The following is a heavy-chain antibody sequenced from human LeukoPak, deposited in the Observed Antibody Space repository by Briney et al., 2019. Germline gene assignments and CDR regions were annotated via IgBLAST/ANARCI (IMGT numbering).Heavy chain of an antibody. Sequence: VASVKVSCKASGYTFTGYDINWVRQATGQGLEWMGWMNPNSGNTGYAQKFQGRVTMTRNTSISTAYMELSSLRSEDTAVYYCARGRNRGSYLWSWGQGTLVTVSS. D-gene: IGHD1-26*01. CDR1: GYTFTGYD. CDR3: ARGRNRGSYLWS. CDR2: MNPNSGNT. V-gene: IGHV1-8*01. J-gene: IGHJ5*02.